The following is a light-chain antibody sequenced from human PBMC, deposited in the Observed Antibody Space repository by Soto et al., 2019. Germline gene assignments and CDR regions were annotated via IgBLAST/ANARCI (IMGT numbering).Light chain of an antibody. Sequence: PGESATLSCRASQRVSSSYLAWYQQKPGQAPRLLIYGASSRATGIPDRFSGSGSGTDFTLTITRLEPEDFAVYYCQQYGRSPPYTFGQGTKLEIK. V-gene: IGKV3-20*01. CDR3: QQYGRSPPYT. CDR1: QRVSSSY. CDR2: GAS. J-gene: IGKJ2*01.